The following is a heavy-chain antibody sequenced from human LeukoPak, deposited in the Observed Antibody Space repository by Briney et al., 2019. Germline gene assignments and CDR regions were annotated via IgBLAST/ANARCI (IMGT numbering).Heavy chain of an antibody. CDR3: ATGLDTGKENNY. V-gene: IGHV3-64*01. J-gene: IGHJ4*02. CDR2: ISSNGGST. D-gene: IGHD1-1*01. Sequence: SGGSLRLSCAASGFTFSSYAMHWVRQAPGKGLEYVSAISSNGGSTYYANSVKGRFTISRDNSKNTLYLQMGSLRAEDMAVYYCATGLDTGKENNYWGQGTLVTVSS. CDR1: GFTFSSYA.